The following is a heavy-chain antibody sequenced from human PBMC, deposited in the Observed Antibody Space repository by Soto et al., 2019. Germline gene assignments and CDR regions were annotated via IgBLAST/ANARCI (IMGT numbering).Heavy chain of an antibody. D-gene: IGHD5-18*01. CDR2: IIPIFGTA. J-gene: IGHJ6*02. V-gene: IGHV1-69*13. CDR1: GGTFSSYA. CDR3: TNVVETAMGTYYYYGMDV. Sequence: SVKVSCKASGGTFSSYAISWVRQAPGQGLEWMGGIIPIFGTANYAQKIQGRVTITADESTSTAYKELSSLRSEDTAEYYCTNVVETAMGTYYYYGMDVWGQGTTVTVSS.